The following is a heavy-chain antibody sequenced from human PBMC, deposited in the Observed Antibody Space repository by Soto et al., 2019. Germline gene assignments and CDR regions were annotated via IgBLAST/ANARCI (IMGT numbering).Heavy chain of an antibody. J-gene: IGHJ6*02. CDR2: INAGNGNT. Sequence: ASVKVSCKASGYTFTSYAMHWVRQAPGQRLEWMGWINAGNGNTKYSQKFQGRVTITRDTSASTAYMELSSLRSEDTAVYYCARMYYYDSSGYYGYYYYGMDVWGQGTTVTVSS. CDR1: GYTFTSYA. D-gene: IGHD3-22*01. CDR3: ARMYYYDSSGYYGYYYYGMDV. V-gene: IGHV1-3*01.